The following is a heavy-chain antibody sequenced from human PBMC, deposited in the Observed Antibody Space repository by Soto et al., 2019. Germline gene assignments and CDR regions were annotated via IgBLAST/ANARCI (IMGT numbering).Heavy chain of an antibody. CDR2: VNPSGGSA. D-gene: IGHD2-15*01. CDR1: GYIFTAYS. V-gene: IGHV1-46*01. J-gene: IGHJ1*01. CDR3: AREENCRGGTCYSEYFHH. Sequence: GASVKVSCKTSGYIFTAYSMHWVRQAPGQGLEWMGVVNPSGGSAHYAQSFEGRVTLTRDTSTSTFYMELSSLRSEDTDVYYCAREENCRGGTCYSEYFHHWGQGTLVTVSS.